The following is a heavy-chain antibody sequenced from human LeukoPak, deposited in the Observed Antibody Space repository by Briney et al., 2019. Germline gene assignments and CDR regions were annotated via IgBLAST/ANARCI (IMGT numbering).Heavy chain of an antibody. D-gene: IGHD6-13*01. CDR1: GFTFSDYY. Sequence: AGGSLRLSCAASGFTFSDYYMSWIRQAPGKGLEWVSYISSSGSTIYYADSVKGRFTISRDNAKNSLYLQMNSLRAEDTAVYYCAREESAAAGSYFQHWGQGTLVTVSS. CDR3: AREESAAAGSYFQH. V-gene: IGHV3-11*01. J-gene: IGHJ1*01. CDR2: ISSSGSTI.